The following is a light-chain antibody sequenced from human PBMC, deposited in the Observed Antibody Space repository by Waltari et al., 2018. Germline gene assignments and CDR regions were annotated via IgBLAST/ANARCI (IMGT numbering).Light chain of an antibody. CDR1: SSDVGAYDY. Sequence: QSALTQPPSVSGPPGQSATMSCTGTSSDVGAYDYVSWYQQHAGQAPKLIIYDVTTRPSGVPDRFSGSKSGNTASLTVSGLQAQDEADYYCISHAGSSAVFGGGTKLTVL. CDR2: DVT. V-gene: IGLV2-8*01. CDR3: ISHAGSSAV. J-gene: IGLJ2*01.